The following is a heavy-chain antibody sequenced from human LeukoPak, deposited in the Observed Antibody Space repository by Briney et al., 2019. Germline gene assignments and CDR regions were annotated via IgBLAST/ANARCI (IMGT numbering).Heavy chain of an antibody. Sequence: GGSLRLSCTASGFTFSDHYMDWVRQAPGKGLEWVGRTRDKANTYTTEYAASVKGRFTISRDDSKNSLYLQINSLKAEDTAVYYCARVGSGTPNDYWGQGTLVTVSS. CDR1: GFTFSDHY. CDR3: ARVGSGTPNDY. V-gene: IGHV3-72*01. D-gene: IGHD3-10*01. J-gene: IGHJ4*02. CDR2: TRDKANTYTT.